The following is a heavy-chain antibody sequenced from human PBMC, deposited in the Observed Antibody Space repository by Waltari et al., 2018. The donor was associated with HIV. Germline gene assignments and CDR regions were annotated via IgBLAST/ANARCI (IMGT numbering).Heavy chain of an antibody. CDR3: ATRYCNGDSCYALDY. Sequence: QVRLVQSGAEVREPGASVMVSCQASGYTFTDYWILWVRQAPGQGLEYMGWISSNSGGTKFAQKFQGRVTMTRDTSITTAYMELSSLTSDDTAIYYCATRYCNGDSCYALDYWGQGTLVTVPS. J-gene: IGHJ4*02. D-gene: IGHD2-15*01. V-gene: IGHV1-2*02. CDR1: GYTFTDYW. CDR2: ISSNSGGT.